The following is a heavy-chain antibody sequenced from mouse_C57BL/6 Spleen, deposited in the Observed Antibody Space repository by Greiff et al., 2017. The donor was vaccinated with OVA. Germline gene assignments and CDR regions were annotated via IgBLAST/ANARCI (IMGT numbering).Heavy chain of an antibody. J-gene: IGHJ2*01. CDR1: GYTFTSYW. V-gene: IGHV1-52*01. Sequence: VKLQQPGAELVRPGSSVKLSCKASGYTFTSYWMHWVKQRPIQGLEWIGNIDPSDSETHYNQKFKDKATLTVDKSSSTAYMQLSSLTSEDSAVYYCARFGSSSYYFDYWGQGTTLTVSS. CDR3: ARFGSSSYYFDY. CDR2: IDPSDSET. D-gene: IGHD1-1*01.